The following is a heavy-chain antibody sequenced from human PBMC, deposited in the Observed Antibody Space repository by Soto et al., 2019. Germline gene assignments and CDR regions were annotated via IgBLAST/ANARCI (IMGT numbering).Heavy chain of an antibody. CDR2: IYHSGST. CDR3: ARVARSWNYEGRFDY. D-gene: IGHD1-7*01. CDR1: SGSISMSNW. J-gene: IGHJ4*02. V-gene: IGHV4-4*02. Sequence: QVQLQESGPGLVKPSGTLSLTCAVSSGSISMSNWWRWVRQPPGKWLEWIGEIYHSGSTNYNPSLKSRVTISVDKSKNQFSLKLSSVTAADTAVYYCARVARSWNYEGRFDYWGQGTLVTVSS.